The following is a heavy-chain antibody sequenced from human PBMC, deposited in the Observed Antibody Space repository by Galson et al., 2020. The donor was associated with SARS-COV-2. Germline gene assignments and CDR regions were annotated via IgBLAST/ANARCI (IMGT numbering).Heavy chain of an antibody. D-gene: IGHD2-15*01. V-gene: IGHV3-73*01. CDR3: TRVPPYSYSFWDAFEI. CDR1: GFTFSGSA. Sequence: GESLKISCAASGFTFSGSAMHWVRQASGKGLEWVGRIRSKGNNYATAYAASLKGRFTISRDDSKNTAYLHMNSLKTEDTAVYYCTRVPPYSYSFWDAFEIWGQGTMVTVSS. CDR2: IRSKGNNYAT. J-gene: IGHJ3*02.